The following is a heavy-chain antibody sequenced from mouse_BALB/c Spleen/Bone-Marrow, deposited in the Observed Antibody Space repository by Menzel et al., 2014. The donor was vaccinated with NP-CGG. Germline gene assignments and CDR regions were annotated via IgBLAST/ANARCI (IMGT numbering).Heavy chain of an antibody. J-gene: IGHJ3*01. Sequence: VQGVESGAELVRPGSSVKISCKASGYAFSTYWMNWVKQRPGQGLEWIGQIYPGNGNADYNGKFKDKATLTADKSSRXAYMHLSSLTSEDSAVYFCSRGGNYGTYWGQGTLVTGSA. CDR3: SRGGNYGTY. V-gene: IGHV1-80*01. CDR1: GYAFSTYW. D-gene: IGHD2-1*01. CDR2: IYPGNGNA.